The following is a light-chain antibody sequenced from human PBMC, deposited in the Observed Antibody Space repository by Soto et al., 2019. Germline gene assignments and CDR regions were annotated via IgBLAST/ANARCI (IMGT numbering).Light chain of an antibody. CDR2: DVS. CDR3: SSYPSSSTYV. CDR1: SSDVGGYNY. J-gene: IGLJ1*01. Sequence: QSALTQPASVSGSPGQSITISCTGTSSDVGGYNYVSWYQQHPGKAPKLMIYDVSNRPSGVSNRFSGSKSGNTASLTISGLQAEDEADYYCSSYPSSSTYVFGTGTTVTVL. V-gene: IGLV2-14*01.